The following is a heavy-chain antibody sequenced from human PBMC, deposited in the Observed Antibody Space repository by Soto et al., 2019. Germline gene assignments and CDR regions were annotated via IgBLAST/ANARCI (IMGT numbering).Heavy chain of an antibody. D-gene: IGHD2-8*02. CDR2: FDPEDGET. CDR3: ATGQNRGAAWWQPIHAFDI. V-gene: IGHV1-24*01. J-gene: IGHJ3*02. CDR1: GYTLTELS. Sequence: RASVKVSCKVSGYTLTELSMHWVRQAPGKGLEWMGGFDPEDGETIYAQKFQGRVTMTEDTSTDTAYMELSSLRSEDTAVYYCATGQNRGAAWWQPIHAFDIWGQGTMVTVSS.